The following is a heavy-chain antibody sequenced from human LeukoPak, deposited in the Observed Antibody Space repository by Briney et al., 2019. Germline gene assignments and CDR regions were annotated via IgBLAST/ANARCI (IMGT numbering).Heavy chain of an antibody. CDR3: ARVRGQLSILNYYYYYGMDV. CDR1: GGSFSGYY. J-gene: IGHJ6*02. CDR2: INHSGST. Sequence: SETLSLTCAVYGGSFSGYYWSWLRQPPGKGLEWIGEINHSGSTNYNPSLKSRVTISVDTSKNQFSLKLSSVTAADTAVYYCARVRGQLSILNYYYYYGMDVWGQGTTVTVSS. V-gene: IGHV4-34*01. D-gene: IGHD6-6*01.